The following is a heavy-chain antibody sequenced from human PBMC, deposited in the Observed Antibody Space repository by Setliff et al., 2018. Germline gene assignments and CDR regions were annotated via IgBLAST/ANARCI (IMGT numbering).Heavy chain of an antibody. CDR1: GFSLSDGRVG. D-gene: IGHD3-22*01. CDR3: ARIGTSSVLYGMDV. CDR2: IFSMDQK. V-gene: IGHV2-26*03. Sequence: SGPTLVNPTQTLTLTCTISGFSLSDGRVGVTWIRQPPGKALEWLATIFSMDQKSYSTSLESRLLISKDTSATQVVLMMTNMNPADTGTYYCARIGTSSVLYGMDVWGQGTTVTVSS. J-gene: IGHJ6*02.